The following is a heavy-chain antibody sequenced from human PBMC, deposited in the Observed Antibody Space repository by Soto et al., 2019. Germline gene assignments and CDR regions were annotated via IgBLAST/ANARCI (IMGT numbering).Heavy chain of an antibody. CDR3: ANGRATYGLLTHDY. CDR1: GFTFSNFA. J-gene: IGHJ4*02. D-gene: IGHD3-10*01. CDR2: LTGSGSGS. V-gene: IGHV3-23*01. Sequence: GGSLRLSCAASGFTFSNFAMSCVRQAPGKGLEWISSLTGSGSGSYSADSVKGRFTISRDNSKNTLYLQMNSLTAEDTAVYYCANGRATYGLLTHDYWGQGTLVTVSS.